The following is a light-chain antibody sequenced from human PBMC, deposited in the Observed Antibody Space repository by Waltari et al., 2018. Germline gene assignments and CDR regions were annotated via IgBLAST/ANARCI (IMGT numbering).Light chain of an antibody. CDR3: QQYYHTRQIT. V-gene: IGKV1-NL1*01. Sequence: DIQMTQSPSSLSASVGDRVTITCRASQGISNSLAWYQQKPGKAPKLLLSAASTLESGVPSRFRSSGSGTDYTLTISSLQPEDFATYYCQQYYHTRQITFGPGTKVDFK. CDR1: QGISNS. CDR2: AAS. J-gene: IGKJ3*01.